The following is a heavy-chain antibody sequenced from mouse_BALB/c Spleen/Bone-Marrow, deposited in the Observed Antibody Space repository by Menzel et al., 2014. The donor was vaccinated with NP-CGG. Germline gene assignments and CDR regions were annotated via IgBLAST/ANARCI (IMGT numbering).Heavy chain of an antibody. Sequence: QVQLQQPGAELVMPGASVKMSCKASGYTFTDYWMHWVKQRPGQGLEWIGAIDTSDSYTSYNQKFKGKATLTVDESSSTAYMQLSSLTSEDSAVYYCARDYYGRGRYFDVWGAGTTVTVSS. J-gene: IGHJ1*01. CDR1: GYTFTDYW. D-gene: IGHD1-1*01. V-gene: IGHV1-69*01. CDR3: ARDYYGRGRYFDV. CDR2: IDTSDSYT.